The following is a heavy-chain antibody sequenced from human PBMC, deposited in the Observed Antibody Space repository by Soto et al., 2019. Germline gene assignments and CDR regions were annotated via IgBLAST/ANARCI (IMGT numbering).Heavy chain of an antibody. V-gene: IGHV4-59*08. J-gene: IGHJ5*02. CDR3: ARRYCSSTSCYNWFDP. D-gene: IGHD2-2*01. CDR2: IYYSGST. Sequence: PSETLSLTCTVSGGSISSYYWSWIRQPPGKGLEWIGYIYYSGSTNYNPSLKSRVTISVDTSKNQSSLKLSSVTAADTAVYYCARRYCSSTSCYNWFDPWGQGTLVTVSS. CDR1: GGSISSYY.